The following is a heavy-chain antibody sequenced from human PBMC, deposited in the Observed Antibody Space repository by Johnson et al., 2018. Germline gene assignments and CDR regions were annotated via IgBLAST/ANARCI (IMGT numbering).Heavy chain of an antibody. V-gene: IGHV3-7*01. J-gene: IGHJ6*03. Sequence: VQLVESGGGLVQPGGSLRLSCAASGFTFSSYWMSWVRQAPGKGLEWVANIKQDGSEKYYVDSVKGRLTIPRDNAKNSLYLQMNSLRAEDTAVYYCARVTYYDFWSGYYYYYYYMDVWGKGTTVTVSS. CDR2: IKQDGSEK. D-gene: IGHD3-3*01. CDR3: ARVTYYDFWSGYYYYYYYMDV. CDR1: GFTFSSYW.